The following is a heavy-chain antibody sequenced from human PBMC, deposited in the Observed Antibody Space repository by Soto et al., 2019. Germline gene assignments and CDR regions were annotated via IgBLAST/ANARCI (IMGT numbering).Heavy chain of an antibody. CDR2: INPNTGDT. D-gene: IGHD1-26*01. V-gene: IGHV1-2*02. CDR3: ARDLRGTYCFDY. Sequence: ASVKVSCKASGYTFTGYYIHWVRQAPGQGLEWLGWINPNTGDTKFAQTFQGRVTMTRDTSISTAYMDLRRLTSDDTAVYYCARDLRGTYCFDYWGQGTQVTVSS. CDR1: GYTFTGYY. J-gene: IGHJ4*02.